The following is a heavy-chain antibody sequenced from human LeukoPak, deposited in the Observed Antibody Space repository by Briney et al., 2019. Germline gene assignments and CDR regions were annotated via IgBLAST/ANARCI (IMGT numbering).Heavy chain of an antibody. V-gene: IGHV4-34*01. CDR2: INHSGST. Sequence: KASETLSLTCAVYGGSFSGYYWSWIRQPPRKGLEWIGEINHSGSTNYNPSLKSRVTISVDTSKNQFSLKLSSVTAADTAVYYCARSVWGGYSYGYSWFDPWGQGTLVTVSS. D-gene: IGHD5-18*01. CDR1: GGSFSGYY. CDR3: ARSVWGGYSYGYSWFDP. J-gene: IGHJ5*02.